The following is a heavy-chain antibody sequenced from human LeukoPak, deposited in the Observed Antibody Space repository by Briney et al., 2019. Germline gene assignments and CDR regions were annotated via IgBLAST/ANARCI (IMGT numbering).Heavy chain of an antibody. Sequence: GGSLRLSCAASGFTFSSYGMNWVRQAPGKGLEWVSYISSSGSTIYYADSVKGRFTISRDNAKNSLYLQMNSLRAEDTAVYYRARGGREMATIYFDYWGQGTLVTVSS. CDR2: ISSSGSTI. CDR3: ARGGREMATIYFDY. V-gene: IGHV3-48*03. CDR1: GFTFSSYG. J-gene: IGHJ4*02. D-gene: IGHD5-24*01.